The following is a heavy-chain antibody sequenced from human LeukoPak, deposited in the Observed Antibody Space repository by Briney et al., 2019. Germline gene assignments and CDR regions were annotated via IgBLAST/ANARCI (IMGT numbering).Heavy chain of an antibody. CDR3: AVPRVPNSGDPKGRRLLY. D-gene: IGHD2-21*02. CDR2: MNPNSGNT. CDR1: GYTFTSYD. Sequence: PGASVKVSCKASGYTFTSYDINWVRLATGQGLEWMGWMNPNSGNTGYAQRFQGRVTMTRNTSISTAYMELSSLRSDDTAVYYCAVPRVPNSGDPKGRRLLYWGQGTLVTASS. V-gene: IGHV1-8*01. J-gene: IGHJ4*02.